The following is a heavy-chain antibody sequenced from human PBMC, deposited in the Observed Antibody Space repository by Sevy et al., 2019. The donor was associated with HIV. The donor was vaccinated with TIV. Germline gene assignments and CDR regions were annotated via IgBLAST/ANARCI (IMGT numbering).Heavy chain of an antibody. J-gene: IGHJ6*02. V-gene: IGHV3-49*03. D-gene: IGHD3-16*01. Sequence: GGSLRLSCTASGFKFGDYAMSWLRQAPGKGLEWVGFIRSQTFGGTTEYAASVKDRFAISRDDSRSIGYLQMDSLTTEDTAIYFCTRVRGTISPYYYFGMDVWGQGTTVTVSS. CDR2: IRSQTFGGTT. CDR3: TRVRGTISPYYYFGMDV. CDR1: GFKFGDYA.